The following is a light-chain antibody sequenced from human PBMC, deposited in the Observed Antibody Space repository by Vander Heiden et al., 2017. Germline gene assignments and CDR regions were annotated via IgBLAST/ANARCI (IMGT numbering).Light chain of an antibody. CDR2: GAS. J-gene: IGKJ2*01. Sequence: EVVMTQSPATLSVSPGERATLSCRASQSVTIHLAWYQQKPGQAPRLLIYGASTRATGIPARFSATGSGTEFTLTISSLQSEDFAVYYCQQYNDWPWYTFGSGTKLEMK. CDR3: QQYNDWPWYT. V-gene: IGKV3-15*01. CDR1: QSVTIH.